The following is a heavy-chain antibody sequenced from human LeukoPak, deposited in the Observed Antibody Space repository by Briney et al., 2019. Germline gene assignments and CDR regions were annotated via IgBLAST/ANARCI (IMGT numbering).Heavy chain of an antibody. J-gene: IGHJ4*02. Sequence: GGSLRLSCAASGFTFSSYAMSWVRQAPGNGLEWVSAISGSGGSTYYADSVKGRFTISRDNSKNTLYLQMNSLRAEDTAVYYCAKDPEKLWFGELLLDYWGQGTLVTVSS. D-gene: IGHD3-10*01. CDR3: AKDPEKLWFGELLLDY. CDR1: GFTFSSYA. CDR2: ISGSGGST. V-gene: IGHV3-23*01.